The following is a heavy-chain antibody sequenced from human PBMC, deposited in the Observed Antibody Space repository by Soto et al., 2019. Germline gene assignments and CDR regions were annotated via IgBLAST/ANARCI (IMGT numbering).Heavy chain of an antibody. D-gene: IGHD6-13*01. CDR1: GFTFRSYS. V-gene: IGHV3-48*01. Sequence: PGGSLRLSCAASGFTFRSYSMNWVRQAPGKGLEWVSYISSSSSTIYYADTVKGRLTISRDNAKNSLYLQMNSLRAEDTAVYYCARHPERIAQIGWFDPWGQGTLVTVSS. J-gene: IGHJ5*02. CDR3: ARHPERIAQIGWFDP. CDR2: ISSSSSTI.